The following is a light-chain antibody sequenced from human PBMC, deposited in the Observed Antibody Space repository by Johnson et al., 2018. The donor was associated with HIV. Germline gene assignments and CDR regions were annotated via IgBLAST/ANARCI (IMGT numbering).Light chain of an antibody. CDR2: DNN. V-gene: IGLV1-51*01. Sequence: QSVLTQPPSVSAAPGQKVTISCSGSSSNIGNNYVSWYQQLPVTAPKLLIYDNNKRPSGIPDRFSGSKSGTSASLAITGLQPEDEADYYCQSYDSNLSGSVFGSGTKVTVL. J-gene: IGLJ1*01. CDR3: QSYDSNLSGSV. CDR1: SSNIGNNY.